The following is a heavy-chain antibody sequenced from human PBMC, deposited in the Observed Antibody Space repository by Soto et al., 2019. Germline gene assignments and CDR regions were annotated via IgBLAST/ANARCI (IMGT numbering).Heavy chain of an antibody. J-gene: IGHJ4*02. D-gene: IGHD2-8*01. CDR2: FDPEDGET. V-gene: IGHV1-24*01. Sequence: ASVKLSCKDSGYTITDISMHWVRQAPKKGLEWMGGFDPEDGETIYAQKFQGRVTMTEDTSTDTAYMELSSLRSEDTAVYYCATAPMVYATNPIFDYWGQGTLVTVSS. CDR1: GYTITDIS. CDR3: ATAPMVYATNPIFDY.